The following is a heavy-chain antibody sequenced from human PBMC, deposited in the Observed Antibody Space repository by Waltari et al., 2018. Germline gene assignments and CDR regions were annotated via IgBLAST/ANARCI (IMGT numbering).Heavy chain of an antibody. Sequence: EVQLVESGGGLVQPGGSLRLSFGGSGFTFSRYLMSWVRQIPGKGLEWVANINYDGSQKYYVDSVKGRFTIFRDNAKNSVYLQMNSLRVEDTAVYYCAKSRGFEYWGQGTLITVSS. CDR2: INYDGSQK. CDR1: GFTFSRYL. J-gene: IGHJ4*02. V-gene: IGHV3-7*01. CDR3: AKSRGFEY. D-gene: IGHD2-2*01.